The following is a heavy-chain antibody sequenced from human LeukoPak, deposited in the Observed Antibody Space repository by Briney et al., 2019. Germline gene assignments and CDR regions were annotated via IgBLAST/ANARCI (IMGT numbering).Heavy chain of an antibody. Sequence: SETLSLTCAVYGGSFSGYYWSWIRLPPGKGLEWIGEINHSGSTNYNPSLKSRVTISVDTSKNQFSLKLSSVTAADTAFYYCASQGHHGKIVGTTLSYFYMDVWGKGTTVTVSS. CDR2: INHSGST. J-gene: IGHJ6*03. CDR3: ASQGHHGKIVGTTLSYFYMDV. D-gene: IGHD1-26*01. V-gene: IGHV4-34*01. CDR1: GGSFSGYY.